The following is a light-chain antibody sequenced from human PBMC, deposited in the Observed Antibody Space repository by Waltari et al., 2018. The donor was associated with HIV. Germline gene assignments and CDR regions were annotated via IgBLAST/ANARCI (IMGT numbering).Light chain of an antibody. CDR3: NSRDSSGNHRL. CDR2: GKN. J-gene: IGLJ1*01. V-gene: IGLV3-19*01. Sequence: SSELTQDPAVSVALGQTVRITCQGDSLRSYYASWYQQKPGQAPSLVVFGKNTRPAGIPDRFSVSSSGNTASLTITGAQAEDEADYYCNSRDSSGNHRLFGTGTKVTVL. CDR1: SLRSYY.